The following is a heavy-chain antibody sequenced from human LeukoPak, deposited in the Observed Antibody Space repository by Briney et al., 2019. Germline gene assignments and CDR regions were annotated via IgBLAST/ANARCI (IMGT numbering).Heavy chain of an antibody. J-gene: IGHJ4*02. Sequence: ASVKVSCKASGYTFTSYAIHWVRQAPGQGLEWMGWITPSGGTNYPQKFQGRVAVTWDTSITTAYMDLSRLTSDDTAVYYCARDRYGDGFAHLDYWGQGALVTVSS. D-gene: IGHD5-24*01. V-gene: IGHV1-2*02. CDR3: ARDRYGDGFAHLDY. CDR2: ITPSGGT. CDR1: GYTFTSYA.